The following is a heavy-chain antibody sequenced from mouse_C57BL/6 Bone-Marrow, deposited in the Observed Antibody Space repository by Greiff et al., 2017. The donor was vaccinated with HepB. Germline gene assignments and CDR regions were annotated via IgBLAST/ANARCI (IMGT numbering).Heavy chain of an antibody. D-gene: IGHD4-1*02. J-gene: IGHJ2*01. V-gene: IGHV5-9*01. Sequence: EVKVVESGGGLVKPGGSLKLSCAASGFTFSSYTMSWVRQTPEKRLEWVATISGGGGNTYYPDSVKGRFTISRDNAKNTLYLQMSSLRSEDTALYYCASTPNWDYFDYWGQGTTLTVSS. CDR2: ISGGGGNT. CDR1: GFTFSSYT. CDR3: ASTPNWDYFDY.